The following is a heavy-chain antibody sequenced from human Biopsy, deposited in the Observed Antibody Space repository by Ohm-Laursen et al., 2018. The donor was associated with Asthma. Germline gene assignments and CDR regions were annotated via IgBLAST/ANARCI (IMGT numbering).Heavy chain of an antibody. V-gene: IGHV1-3*01. J-gene: IGHJ3*02. D-gene: IGHD3-9*01. Sequence: SVKVSCKASGYTFISYAIHWVRQAPGQRLEWMGWINAGNGNTKYSQKFQSRVTITRDTSASTAYMELSSLRSEDTAVYYCARTYYDFLTGQVNDAFDIWGQGTMVTVSS. CDR2: INAGNGNT. CDR1: GYTFISYA. CDR3: ARTYYDFLTGQVNDAFDI.